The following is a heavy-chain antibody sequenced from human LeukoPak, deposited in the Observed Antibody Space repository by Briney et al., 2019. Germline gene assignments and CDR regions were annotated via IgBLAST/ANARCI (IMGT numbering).Heavy chain of an antibody. J-gene: IGHJ3*02. Sequence: PSQTLSLTCAVSGGSISSGGYSWSWIRQPPGKGLEWIGYIYYSGSTYYNPSLKSRVTISVDTSKNQFSLKLSSVTAADTAVYYCARDDLFDIWGQGTMVTVSS. CDR3: ARDDLFDI. CDR1: GGSISSGGYS. V-gene: IGHV4-31*11. CDR2: IYYSGST.